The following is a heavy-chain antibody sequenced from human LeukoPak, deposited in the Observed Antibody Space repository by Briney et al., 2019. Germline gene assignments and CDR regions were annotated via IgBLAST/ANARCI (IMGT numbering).Heavy chain of an antibody. D-gene: IGHD2-21*02. CDR2: ISYDGSNK. CDR1: GFTFSSYA. J-gene: IGHJ3*02. Sequence: QPGGSLRLSCAASGFTFSSYAMHWVRQAPGKGLEWVAVISYDGSNKYYADSVKGRFTISRDNSKNTLYLQMNSLRAEDTAVYYCARGLIVVVTAYAFDIWGQGTMVTVSS. V-gene: IGHV3-30-3*01. CDR3: ARGLIVVVTAYAFDI.